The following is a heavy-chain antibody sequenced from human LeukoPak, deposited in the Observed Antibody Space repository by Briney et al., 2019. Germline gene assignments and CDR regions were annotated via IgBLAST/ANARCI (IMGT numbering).Heavy chain of an antibody. Sequence: ASVKVSCKVSGYTLTELSMHWVRQAPGKGLEWMGGFDPEDGETIYAQKFQGRVTMTEDTSTDTAYMELSSLRSEDTAVYYCATVLGYFDAFDIWGQGTMVTVSS. V-gene: IGHV1-24*01. J-gene: IGHJ3*02. D-gene: IGHD3-22*01. CDR2: FDPEDGET. CDR1: GYTLTELS. CDR3: ATVLGYFDAFDI.